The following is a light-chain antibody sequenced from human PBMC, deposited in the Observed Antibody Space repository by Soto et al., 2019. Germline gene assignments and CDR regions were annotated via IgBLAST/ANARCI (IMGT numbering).Light chain of an antibody. CDR2: EAT. V-gene: IGLV2-23*01. CDR1: SSDVGSNNL. J-gene: IGLJ3*02. Sequence: QSALSQPASVSGSPGQSITIPCTGSSSDVGSNNLVSWYQQHPGKAPKVMIYEATKRPSGVSNRFSGSKSGNTASLTISGLQAEDEADYYCSSYAGSNNWVFGGGTKVTVL. CDR3: SSYAGSNNWV.